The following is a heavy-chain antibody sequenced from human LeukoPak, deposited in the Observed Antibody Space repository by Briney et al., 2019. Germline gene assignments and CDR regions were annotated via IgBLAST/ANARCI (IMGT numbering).Heavy chain of an antibody. J-gene: IGHJ5*02. Sequence: SESLSLTCTVSGGSISSYYWSCIRQPPGKGLEWIGYIYYSRSNNYNPPLKSRVTISVDTSKNQFSLKLSSVTAADTAVYYCARDYYGRFDPWGQGTMVTVSS. V-gene: IGHV4-59*01. D-gene: IGHD3-10*01. CDR2: IYYSRSN. CDR1: GGSISSYY. CDR3: ARDYYGRFDP.